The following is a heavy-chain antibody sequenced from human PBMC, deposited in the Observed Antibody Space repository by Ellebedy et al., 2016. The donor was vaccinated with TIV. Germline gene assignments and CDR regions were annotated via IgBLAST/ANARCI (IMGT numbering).Heavy chain of an antibody. CDR1: GFTFSSYA. Sequence: GGSLRLXXAASGFTFSSYAMSWVRQAPGKGLEWVSAISDSGGSTYYADSVKGRFTIPRDNSKNTLSLQMSSLRAEDTAIYYCAKDWVRTTSGDYWGQGTLVTVSS. CDR2: ISDSGGST. V-gene: IGHV3-23*01. CDR3: AKDWVRTTSGDY. J-gene: IGHJ4*02. D-gene: IGHD1-7*01.